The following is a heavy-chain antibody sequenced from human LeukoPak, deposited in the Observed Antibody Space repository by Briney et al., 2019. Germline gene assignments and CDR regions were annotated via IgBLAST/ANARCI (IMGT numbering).Heavy chain of an antibody. J-gene: IGHJ4*02. D-gene: IGHD6-25*01. CDR2: ISYDGSKK. CDR1: GFTVSRHG. Sequence: TGGSLRLSCAASGFTVSRHGMHWVRQAPGKGLEWMAFISYDGSKKYYADSVKGRFTISRDNSKTTLSLQMDSLRTEDTAVYYCAKDFSTGWASFDYWGQGALVTVSS. V-gene: IGHV3-30*18. CDR3: AKDFSTGWASFDY.